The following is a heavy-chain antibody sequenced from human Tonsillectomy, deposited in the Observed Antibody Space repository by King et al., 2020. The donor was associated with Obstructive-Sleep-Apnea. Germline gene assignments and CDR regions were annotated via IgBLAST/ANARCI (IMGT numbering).Heavy chain of an antibody. D-gene: IGHD5-18*01. V-gene: IGHV3-30-3*01. CDR2: ISYDGNNN. J-gene: IGHJ4*02. Sequence: QLVQSGGGVVQPGRSLRLSCSASGFIFRTYAMYWVRQAPGKGLEWVAFISYDGNNNYYADSVKGRFTISRDTSKNTLYLQMNSLRAEDTAVYYCAREDSGNTASYWGQGTLVTVSS. CDR1: GFIFRTYA. CDR3: AREDSGNTASY.